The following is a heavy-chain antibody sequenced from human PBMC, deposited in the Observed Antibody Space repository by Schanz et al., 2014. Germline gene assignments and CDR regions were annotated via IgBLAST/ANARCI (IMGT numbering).Heavy chain of an antibody. J-gene: IGHJ4*02. D-gene: IGHD2-21*01. CDR2: ISGSGGST. Sequence: EVQLVESGGGLVKPGGSLRLSCAASGFTFSSYSLAWVRQAPGKGLEWVSAISGSGGSTYYADSVKGRFTISRDNSKNTLYLQINNLRAEDTAVYYCAREDCSATSCYFRYWGQGTLVTVSS. CDR3: AREDCSATSCYFRY. CDR1: GFTFSSYS. V-gene: IGHV3-23*04.